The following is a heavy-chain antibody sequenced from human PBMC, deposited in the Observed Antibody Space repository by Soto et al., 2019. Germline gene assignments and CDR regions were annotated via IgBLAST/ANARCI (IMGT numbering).Heavy chain of an antibody. CDR1: GASLHIGGYY. CDR3: ARDGSSTANGLDP. D-gene: IGHD2-2*01. V-gene: IGHV4-31*01. CDR2: IYYTGVT. Sequence: ILSLTCTVFGASLHIGGYYWAWIRQNPGKGLEWIGYIYYTGVTYYNPSLGSLVNISVDTSKNQFSLELTSVTAADTAVYYFARDGSSTANGLDPWGQGLVVTVSS. J-gene: IGHJ5*02.